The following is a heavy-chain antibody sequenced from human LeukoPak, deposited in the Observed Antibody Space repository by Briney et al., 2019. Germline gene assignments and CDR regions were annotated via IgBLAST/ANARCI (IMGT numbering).Heavy chain of an antibody. CDR3: ARGKNYDILTGLENYYYYYMDV. CDR2: ICSSRGYI. CDR1: GFTFSSYS. J-gene: IGHJ6*03. Sequence: GGSLRLSCAASGFTFSSYSMNWVRQAPGKGRGWVSSICSSRGYIYYVYSVRGGFTLSRENAKNSLYMQMNSLRAEDTAVYYCARGKNYDILTGLENYYYYYMDVWGKGTTVTVSS. V-gene: IGHV3-21*01. D-gene: IGHD3-9*01.